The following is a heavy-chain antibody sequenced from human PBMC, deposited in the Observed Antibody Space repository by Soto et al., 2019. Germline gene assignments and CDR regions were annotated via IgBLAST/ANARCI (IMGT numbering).Heavy chain of an antibody. CDR3: ATGYYYGSGSASLAYYFDY. CDR1: GYTLTELS. J-gene: IGHJ4*02. D-gene: IGHD3-10*01. V-gene: IGHV1-24*01. CDR2: FDPEDGET. Sequence: ASVKVSCKVSGYTLTELSMHWVRQAPGKGLEWMGGFDPEDGETIYAQKFQGRVTMTEDTSTDTAYMELRSLRSEDTAVYYCATGYYYGSGSASLAYYFDYWGQGTLVTVSS.